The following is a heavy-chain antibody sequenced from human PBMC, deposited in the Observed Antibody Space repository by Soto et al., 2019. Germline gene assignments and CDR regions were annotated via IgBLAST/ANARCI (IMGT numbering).Heavy chain of an antibody. J-gene: IGHJ5*02. CDR1: GFTFSDSW. V-gene: IGHV3-7*01. CDR3: VRGGSNYAS. CDR2: IKPDESEK. Sequence: GGSLRLSCTASGFTFSDSWMTWVRQAPGKGLEWVARIKPDESEKKYADSVKGRFSISRDNAKNSMYLQMDSLRGEDTAVYYCVRGGSNYASWGKGTLVTVSS. D-gene: IGHD4-4*01.